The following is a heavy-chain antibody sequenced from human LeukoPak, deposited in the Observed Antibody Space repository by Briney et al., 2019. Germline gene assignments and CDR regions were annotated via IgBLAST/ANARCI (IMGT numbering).Heavy chain of an antibody. CDR1: GYTFTSYG. V-gene: IGHV1-18*01. D-gene: IGHD6-19*01. J-gene: IGHJ4*02. CDR2: ISAYNGNT. CDR3: ARRYSSGFEFDY. Sequence: ASVKVSXKASGYTFTSYGISWVRQAPGQGLEWMGWISAYNGNTNYAQKLQGRVTMTTDTSTSTAYMELRSLRSDDTAVYYCARRYSSGFEFDYWGQGTLVTVSS.